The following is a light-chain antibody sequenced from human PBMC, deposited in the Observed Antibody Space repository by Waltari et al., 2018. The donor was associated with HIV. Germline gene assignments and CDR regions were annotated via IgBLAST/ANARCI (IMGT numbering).Light chain of an antibody. J-gene: IGKJ5*01. Sequence: EIVLTQSPGTLSLSPGESATLTCRISHVVSNNYLVLYQQVPGQAPRLLIYGASSRSTGIPDRFSGSGSGTDFTITISRLEPEDFAVYYCQQYHVTPFTFGQGTRREIK. CDR2: GAS. V-gene: IGKV3-20*01. CDR1: HVVSNNY. CDR3: QQYHVTPFT.